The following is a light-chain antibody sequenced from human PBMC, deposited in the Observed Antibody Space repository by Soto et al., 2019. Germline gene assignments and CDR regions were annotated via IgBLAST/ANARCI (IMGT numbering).Light chain of an antibody. Sequence: QSALTQPRSVSGSPGQSVTISCTGTSSDVGGYNFVSWYQQHPGKAPKLMIYDVSKRPSGVPDRFSGSKSGNTASLTISGLQAEDEADYYCCSYAGSSTLGVLGTGTKLTVL. CDR1: SSDVGGYNF. CDR2: DVS. J-gene: IGLJ1*01. CDR3: CSYAGSSTLGV. V-gene: IGLV2-11*01.